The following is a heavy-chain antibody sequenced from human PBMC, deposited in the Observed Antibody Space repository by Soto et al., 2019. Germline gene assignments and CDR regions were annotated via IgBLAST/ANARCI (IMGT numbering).Heavy chain of an antibody. CDR1: GCSISSYY. CDR3: ARVYGDYLDY. CDR2: IYYSGST. J-gene: IGHJ4*02. D-gene: IGHD4-17*01. V-gene: IGHV4-59*01. Sequence: QVQLQESGPGLVKPSETLSLTCTVSGCSISSYYWSWIRQPPGRGLEWIGYIYYSGSTNYNPSLKRRVTISVDTSKNQFSLKLSSVTAADTAVYYCARVYGDYLDYWGQGTLVTVSA.